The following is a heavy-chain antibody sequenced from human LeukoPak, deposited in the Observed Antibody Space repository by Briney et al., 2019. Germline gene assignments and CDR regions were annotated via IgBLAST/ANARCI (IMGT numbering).Heavy chain of an antibody. CDR1: GFTFSSYA. CDR3: ARTYDGSSWYGNDAFDI. D-gene: IGHD6-13*01. Sequence: PGGSLRLSCAASGFTFSSYAMHWVRQAPGKGLEWVAVISYDGSNKYYADSVKGRFTISRDNSKNTLYLQMNSLRAEDTAVYYCARTYDGSSWYGNDAFDIWGQGTMVTVSS. J-gene: IGHJ3*02. V-gene: IGHV3-30-3*01. CDR2: ISYDGSNK.